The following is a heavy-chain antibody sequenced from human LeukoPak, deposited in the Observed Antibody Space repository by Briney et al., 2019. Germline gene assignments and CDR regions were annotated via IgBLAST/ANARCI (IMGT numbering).Heavy chain of an antibody. Sequence: ASVKVSCKASGYTFTGYYMHWVRQAPGQGLEWMGWINPNSGGTNYAQKFQGRVTMTRDTSISTAYMELSRLRSDDTAVYYCARDLRVDHCTNGVCEVRAQNWFDPWGQGTLVTVSS. CDR2: INPNSGGT. CDR1: GYTFTGYY. D-gene: IGHD2-8*01. CDR3: ARDLRVDHCTNGVCEVRAQNWFDP. V-gene: IGHV1-2*02. J-gene: IGHJ5*02.